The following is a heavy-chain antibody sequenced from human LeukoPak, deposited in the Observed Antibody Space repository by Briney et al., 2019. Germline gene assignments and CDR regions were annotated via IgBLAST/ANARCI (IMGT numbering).Heavy chain of an antibody. CDR1: GHTFTAYY. CDR3: ARESYHEGTDY. Sequence: APVKVSCKASGHTFTAYYMHWVRQAPGQGLEWMGWINPNSGDKRYAQRFQDRVTMTRDTAISIVYMELSRLTSDDTAVYYCARESYHEGTDYWGQGTLVTVSS. V-gene: IGHV1-2*02. J-gene: IGHJ4*02. D-gene: IGHD1-14*01. CDR2: INPNSGDK.